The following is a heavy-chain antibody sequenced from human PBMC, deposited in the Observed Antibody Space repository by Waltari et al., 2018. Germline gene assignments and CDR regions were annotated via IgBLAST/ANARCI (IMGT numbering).Heavy chain of an antibody. CDR3: ARQFAY. CDR1: GFTLSSNG. V-gene: IGHV3-48*03. Sequence: EVQLVESGGGLVQPGGSLRLSCATSGFTLSSNGRNWVRQAPGKGLGWVSYISSSGNTIYDADSVRGRFTISRDTANNSLYLQMNNLRAEDTAVYYCARQFAYWGQGALVTVSS. CDR2: ISSSGNTI. J-gene: IGHJ4*02.